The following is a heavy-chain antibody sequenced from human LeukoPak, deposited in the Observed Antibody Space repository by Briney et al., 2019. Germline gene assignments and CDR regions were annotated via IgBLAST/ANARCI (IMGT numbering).Heavy chain of an antibody. CDR1: GYTFTGYY. CDR2: INPNSGGT. CDR3: ARDLPYDSSAPFDY. V-gene: IGHV1-2*02. Sequence: ASVKVSCKASGYTFTGYYMHWVRQAPGQGLEWMGWINPNSGGTNYAQKFQGRVTMTRDTSISTAYMELGRLRSDDTAVYYCARDLPYDSSAPFDYWGQGTLVTVSS. D-gene: IGHD3-22*01. J-gene: IGHJ4*02.